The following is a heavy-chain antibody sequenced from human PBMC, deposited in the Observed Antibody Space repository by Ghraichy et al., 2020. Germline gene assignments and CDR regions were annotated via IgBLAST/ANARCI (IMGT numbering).Heavy chain of an antibody. J-gene: IGHJ3*02. V-gene: IGHV4-4*07. D-gene: IGHD3-10*01. CDR2: IYTSGST. CDR3: ARDIAGSGSYYKRLNAFDI. Sequence: SETLSLTCTVSGGSISSYYWSWIRQPAGKGLEWIGRIYTSGSTNYNPSLKSRVTMSVDTSKNQFSLKLSSVTAADTAVYYCARDIAGSGSYYKRLNAFDIWGQGTMVTVSS. CDR1: GGSISSYY.